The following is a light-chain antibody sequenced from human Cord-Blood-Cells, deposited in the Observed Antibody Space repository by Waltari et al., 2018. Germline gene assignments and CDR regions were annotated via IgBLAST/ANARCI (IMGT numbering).Light chain of an antibody. CDR3: CSYAGSYTFV. CDR2: DVS. J-gene: IGLJ1*01. Sequence: QSALTQPPPVSGSPGQSVTISCTGTSSDAGGYTYVPWYQQHPGKAPKLMIYDVSKRPSGVPDRFSGSKSGNTASLTISGLQAEDEADYYCCSYAGSYTFVFGTGTKVTVL. V-gene: IGLV2-11*01. CDR1: SSDAGGYTY.